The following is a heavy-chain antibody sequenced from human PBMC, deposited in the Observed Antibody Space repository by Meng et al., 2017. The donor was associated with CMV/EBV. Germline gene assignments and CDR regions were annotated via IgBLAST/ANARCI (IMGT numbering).Heavy chain of an antibody. CDR3: ASQITDIYGDLYYYYYYGMDV. Sequence: GSLRLSCTVSGGSISSSSCYWGWIRQPPGKGLEWIGSIYYSGSTYYNPSLKSRVTISVDTSKNQFSLKLSSVTAADTAVYYCASQITDIYGDLYYYYYYGMDVWGQGTTVTVSS. CDR1: GGSISSSSCY. CDR2: IYYSGST. J-gene: IGHJ6*02. D-gene: IGHD4-17*01. V-gene: IGHV4-39*01.